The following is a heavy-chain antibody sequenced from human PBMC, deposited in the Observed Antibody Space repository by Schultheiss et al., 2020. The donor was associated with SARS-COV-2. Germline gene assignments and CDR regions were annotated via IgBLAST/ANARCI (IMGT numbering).Heavy chain of an antibody. CDR1: GFTFSTYG. CDR2: VNSDGSTT. J-gene: IGHJ4*02. D-gene: IGHD5-24*01. V-gene: IGHV3-74*01. Sequence: GGSLRLSCAASGFTFSTYGMHWVRQAPGKGLVWVSRVNSDGSTTTYADSVKGRFTMSRDNAKNSLYLQMNSLRAEDTAVYYCAREGEMATRGLDYWGQGTLVTVSS. CDR3: AREGEMATRGLDY.